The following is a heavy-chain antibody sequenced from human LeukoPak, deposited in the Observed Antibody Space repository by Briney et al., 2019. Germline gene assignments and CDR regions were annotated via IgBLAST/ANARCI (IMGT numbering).Heavy chain of an antibody. CDR1: GFSFDFSGYA. J-gene: IGHJ4*02. D-gene: IGHD4-17*01. CDR3: AKGSIYGDYGDFDH. CDR2: INGIGTSL. V-gene: IGHV3-23*05. Sequence: GGSLRLSCAASGFSFDFSGYAMRWVRQAPGRGLEWVSGINGIGTSLYYADSVKGRFTISRDNSDNKLYLQMNSLRADDTAVYYCAKGSIYGDYGDFDHWGQGTLVTVSS.